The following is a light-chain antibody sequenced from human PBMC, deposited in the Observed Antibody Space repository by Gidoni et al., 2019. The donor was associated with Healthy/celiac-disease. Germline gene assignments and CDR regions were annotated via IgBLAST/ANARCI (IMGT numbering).Light chain of an antibody. J-gene: IGKJ4*01. V-gene: IGKV3-20*01. Sequence: EIVLTQSPGTLYLSPGERATLSCRASQSVSSSYVAWYQQKPGQAPRLLIYGASSRATGIPDRFSGSGSGTDFTLTISRLEPEDFAVYYCQQYGSSPLTFGGGTKVEIK. CDR3: QQYGSSPLT. CDR2: GAS. CDR1: QSVSSSY.